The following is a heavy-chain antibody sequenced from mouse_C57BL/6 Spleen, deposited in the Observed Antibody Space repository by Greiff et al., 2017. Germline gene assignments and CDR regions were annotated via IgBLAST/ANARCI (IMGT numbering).Heavy chain of an antibody. D-gene: IGHD3-2*02. V-gene: IGHV1-52*01. CDR1: GYTFTSYW. Sequence: QVQLQQPGAELVRPGSSVKLSCKASGYTFTSYWMHWVKQRPIQGLEWIGNIDPSDSETHYNQKFKDKATLTVDKSSNTAYMQLSSLTSEDSAVYYCARDSSGYVRYWGQGTTLTVSS. CDR3: ARDSSGYVRY. J-gene: IGHJ2*01. CDR2: IDPSDSET.